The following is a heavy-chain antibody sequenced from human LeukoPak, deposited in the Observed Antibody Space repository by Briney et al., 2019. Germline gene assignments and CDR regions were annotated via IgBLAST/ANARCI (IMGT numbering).Heavy chain of an antibody. Sequence: GASVKVSCKVSGYTFTDYYMHWVQQAPGKGLEWMGLVDPEDGETIYAEKFQGRVTITADTSTDTAYMELSSLRSEDTAVYYCATDLYSSSSEVRYYYYYMDVWGKGTTVTVSS. CDR2: VDPEDGET. CDR1: GYTFTDYY. D-gene: IGHD6-6*01. V-gene: IGHV1-69-2*01. CDR3: ATDLYSSSSEVRYYYYYMDV. J-gene: IGHJ6*03.